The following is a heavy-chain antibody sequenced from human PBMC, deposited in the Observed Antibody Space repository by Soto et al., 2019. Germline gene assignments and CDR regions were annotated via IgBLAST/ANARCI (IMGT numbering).Heavy chain of an antibody. CDR1: GFTFSSYW. CDR3: ARGPNYYGSGSYDPYEAYYYDYYMDV. Sequence: EVQLVESGGGLVQPGGSLRLSCAASGFTFSSYWMSWVRQAPGKGLEWVANIKQDGSEKYYVDSVKGRFTISRDNAKNSLYLQMNSLRAEDTAVYYCARGPNYYGSGSYDPYEAYYYDYYMDVWGKGTTVTVSS. V-gene: IGHV3-7*01. CDR2: IKQDGSEK. J-gene: IGHJ6*03. D-gene: IGHD3-10*01.